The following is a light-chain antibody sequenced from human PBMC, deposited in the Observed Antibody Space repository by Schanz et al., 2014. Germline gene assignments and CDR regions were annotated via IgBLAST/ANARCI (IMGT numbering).Light chain of an antibody. CDR2: GVT. Sequence: QSALTQPASVSGSPGQSITISCTGTSSDVGDYNYVSWYQLHPGKAPKLMIYGVTNRPSGVSNRFSGSKSGNTASLTISGLQAEDEADYYCSSYAGNKYVFGTGTQLTVL. J-gene: IGLJ1*01. CDR1: SSDVGDYNY. CDR3: SSYAGNKYV. V-gene: IGLV2-14*01.